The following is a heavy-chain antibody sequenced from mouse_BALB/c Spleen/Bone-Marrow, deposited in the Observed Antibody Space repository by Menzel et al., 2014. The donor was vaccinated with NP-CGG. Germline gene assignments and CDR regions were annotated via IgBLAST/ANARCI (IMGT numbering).Heavy chain of an antibody. D-gene: IGHD2-10*02. Sequence: EVQLVESGGGLVKPGGSLKLSCAASGFTFSSYAMSWVRQTPEKRLEWVASISSGGSTYYPDSVKGRFTISRDNARNILYLQMSSLRSEDTDMYYCAREEYGQKVYAMDYWGQGTSVTVSS. CDR2: ISSGGST. CDR1: GFTFSSYA. V-gene: IGHV5-6-5*01. CDR3: AREEYGQKVYAMDY. J-gene: IGHJ4*01.